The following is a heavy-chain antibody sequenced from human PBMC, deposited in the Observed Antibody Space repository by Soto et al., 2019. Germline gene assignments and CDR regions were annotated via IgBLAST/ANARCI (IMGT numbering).Heavy chain of an antibody. CDR1: GGSFSGYY. CDR3: ARGQGHYCDSSGYYRH. J-gene: IGHJ4*02. V-gene: IGHV4-34*01. Sequence: QVQLQQWGAGLLKPSETLSLTCAVYGGSFSGYYWSWIRQPPGKGLEWIGEINHSGSTNYNPALKSRVTITVDTSKNHYSLRLSSVTAADTAVYYCARGQGHYCDSSGYYRHWGQGTLVTVSS. D-gene: IGHD3-22*01. CDR2: INHSGST.